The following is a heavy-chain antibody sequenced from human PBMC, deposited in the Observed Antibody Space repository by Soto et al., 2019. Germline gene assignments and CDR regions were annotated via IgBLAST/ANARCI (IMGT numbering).Heavy chain of an antibody. J-gene: IGHJ4*02. V-gene: IGHV4-34*01. Sequence: SETLSLTCAVYGGSFSGYYWSWIRQPPGKGLEWIGEINHSGSTNYNPSLKSRVTISVDTSKNQFSLKLSSVTAADTAVYYCFLGLVIGLRYFDWFPVYYFDYWGQGTLVTVSS. CDR1: GGSFSGYY. CDR2: INHSGST. CDR3: FLGLVIGLRYFDWFPVYYFDY. D-gene: IGHD3-9*01.